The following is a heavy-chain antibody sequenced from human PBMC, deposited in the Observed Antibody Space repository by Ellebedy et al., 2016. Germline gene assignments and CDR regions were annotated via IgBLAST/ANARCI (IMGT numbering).Heavy chain of an antibody. CDR1: GLTFSNYW. J-gene: IGHJ6*02. V-gene: IGHV3-7*01. CDR2: IKEDGSEE. D-gene: IGHD1-14*01. CDR3: AKGKQGHRPGGMDV. Sequence: GGSLRLXXEASGLTFSNYWMTWVRQAPGKGLEWVGNIKEDGSEENYGDSAKGRFTISRDNAKNSLYLQMNSLRVEVTAVYFCAKGKQGHRPGGMDVWGQGTTVTVSS.